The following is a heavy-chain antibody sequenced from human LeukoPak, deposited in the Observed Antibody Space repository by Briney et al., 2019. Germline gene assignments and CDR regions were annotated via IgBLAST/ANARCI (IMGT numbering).Heavy chain of an antibody. CDR2: IRYDGSNK. CDR1: GFTFSRHG. D-gene: IGHD3-22*01. J-gene: IGHJ4*02. Sequence: GGSLRLSCAASGFTFSRHGMHWVRQAPGKGLEWVAVIRYDGSNKYADSVKGRFTISRDNAKNTLHLQMNSLRVEDTAVYYCARDGSDDSLGYYYDYWGQGTLVTVSS. CDR3: ARDGSDDSLGYYYDY. V-gene: IGHV3-30*03.